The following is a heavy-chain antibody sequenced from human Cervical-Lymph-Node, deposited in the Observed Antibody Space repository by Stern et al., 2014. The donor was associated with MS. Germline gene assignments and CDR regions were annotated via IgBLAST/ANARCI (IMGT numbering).Heavy chain of an antibody. CDR2: IITLFGTT. V-gene: IGHV1-69*06. J-gene: IGHJ5*02. D-gene: IGHD4-23*01. CDR1: GGSFNTFA. Sequence: QLVQSGAEVKKPGSSVKVSCEASGGSFNTFALSWVRQAPGQGLEWMGAIITLFGTTHYAQKFQGIVTITADRSTSTVYMELSSLRSEDTAVYFCALTSPAVVTPLNWFDPWGQGTLVTVSS. CDR3: ALTSPAVVTPLNWFDP.